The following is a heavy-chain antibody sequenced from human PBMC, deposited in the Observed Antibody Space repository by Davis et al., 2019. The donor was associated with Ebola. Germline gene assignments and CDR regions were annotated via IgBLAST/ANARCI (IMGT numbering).Heavy chain of an antibody. V-gene: IGHV3-30-3*01. J-gene: IGHJ5*02. Sequence: GGSLRLSCAASGFTFSNYALHWVRQAPGKGLEWMAIVSFDGTNTYYADSVQGRFTISRDNSKNTLYLQMNSLRAEDTAVYYCASDGQQLAYSNWFDPWGQGTLVTVSS. CDR2: VSFDGTNT. CDR1: GFTFSNYA. CDR3: ASDGQQLAYSNWFDP. D-gene: IGHD6-13*01.